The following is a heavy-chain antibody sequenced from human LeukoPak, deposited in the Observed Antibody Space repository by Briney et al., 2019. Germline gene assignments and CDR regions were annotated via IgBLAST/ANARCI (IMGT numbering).Heavy chain of an antibody. V-gene: IGHV3-48*03. D-gene: IGHD3-16*02. CDR1: GFTFSSYE. Sequence: PGGSLRLSCAASGFTFSSYEMNWVRQAPGKGLEWVSYISSIGSTIYYADSVKGRFTISRDNAKNSLYLQMNSLRAEDTAVYYCARGSFPEYDYVWGSYRPFDYWGQGTLVTVSS. CDR2: ISSIGSTI. J-gene: IGHJ4*02. CDR3: ARGSFPEYDYVWGSYRPFDY.